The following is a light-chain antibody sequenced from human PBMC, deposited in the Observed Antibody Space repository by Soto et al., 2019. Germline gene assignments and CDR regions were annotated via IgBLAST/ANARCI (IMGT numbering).Light chain of an antibody. V-gene: IGLV3-1*01. CDR3: QAWDSSTVE. CDR1: KLGDKY. CDR2: QNN. Sequence: SYELTQPPSVSVSPGQTATITCSGNKLGDKYVCWYQQKPGQSPVLVIYQNNKRPSGIPEQFSGSNSGNTATLIVSGARAMDEADYYCQAWDSSTVEFGGGTKLTVL. J-gene: IGLJ2*01.